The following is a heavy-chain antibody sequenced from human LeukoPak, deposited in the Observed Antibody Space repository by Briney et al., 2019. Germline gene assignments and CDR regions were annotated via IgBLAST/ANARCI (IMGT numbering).Heavy chain of an antibody. CDR1: GGSISSYY. V-gene: IGHV4-4*07. CDR3: ARGTYYDFWSGYLEGGYYYYYMDV. J-gene: IGHJ6*03. D-gene: IGHD3-3*01. Sequence: SETLSLTCTVSGGSISSYYWSWIRQPAGKGLEWIGRIYTSGSTNYNPSLKSRVTMSVDTSKNQFSLKLSSVTAADTAVYYCARGTYYDFWSGYLEGGYYYYYMDVWGKGTTVTVSS. CDR2: IYTSGST.